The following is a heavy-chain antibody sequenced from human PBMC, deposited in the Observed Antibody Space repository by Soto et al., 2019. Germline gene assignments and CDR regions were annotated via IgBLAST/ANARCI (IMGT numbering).Heavy chain of an antibody. CDR3: ARDGSGCSSTSCYSHYYYGMDV. J-gene: IGHJ6*02. D-gene: IGHD2-2*01. CDR1: GYTFTSYG. Sequence: ASVKVSCKASGYTFTSYGISWVRQAPGQGLEWMGWISAYNGNTNYAQKLQGRVTMTTDTSTSTAYMELRSLRSDDTAVYYCARDGSGCSSTSCYSHYYYGMDVWGQGTTVTVSS. CDR2: ISAYNGNT. V-gene: IGHV1-18*01.